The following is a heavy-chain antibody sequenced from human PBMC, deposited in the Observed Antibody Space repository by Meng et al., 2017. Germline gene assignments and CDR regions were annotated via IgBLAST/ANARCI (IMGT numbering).Heavy chain of an antibody. V-gene: IGHV4-34*01. CDR2: INHSGST. CDR3: ARGFSHYGSGSYWARDAFDI. CDR1: GGSFSGYY. Sequence: SETLSLTCAVYGGSFSGYYWSWIRQPPGKGLEWIGEINHSGSTNYNPSLKSRVTISVDTSKNQFSLKLSSVTAADTAVYYCARGFSHYGSGSYWARDAFDIWGQETMVTVSS. J-gene: IGHJ3*02. D-gene: IGHD3-10*01.